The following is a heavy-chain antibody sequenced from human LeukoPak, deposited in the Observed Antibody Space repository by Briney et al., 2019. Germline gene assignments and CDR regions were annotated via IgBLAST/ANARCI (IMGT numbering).Heavy chain of an antibody. D-gene: IGHD3-3*02. V-gene: IGHV3-23*01. Sequence: PGGSLRLSCAASGFTFSKYAMSWVRQAPGKGLEWVSAISGSGGSTYYADSVKGRFTISRDNSKNTLYLQMNSLRAEDTAVYYCAKRNFGVYYFDYWGQGTLVTVSS. CDR3: AKRNFGVYYFDY. CDR1: GFTFSKYA. J-gene: IGHJ4*02. CDR2: ISGSGGST.